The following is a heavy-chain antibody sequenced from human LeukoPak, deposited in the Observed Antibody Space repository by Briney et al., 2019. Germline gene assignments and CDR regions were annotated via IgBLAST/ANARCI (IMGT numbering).Heavy chain of an antibody. CDR1: GGSISSYY. Sequence: PSETLSLTCTVSGGSISSYYWSWIRQPAGKGLEWIGRIYTSGSTNYNPSLKSRVTISVDTSKDQFSLKLSSVTAADTAVYYCARLRFLEWLATDWGQGTLVTVSP. J-gene: IGHJ4*02. CDR3: ARLRFLEWLATD. D-gene: IGHD3-3*01. CDR2: IYTSGST. V-gene: IGHV4-4*07.